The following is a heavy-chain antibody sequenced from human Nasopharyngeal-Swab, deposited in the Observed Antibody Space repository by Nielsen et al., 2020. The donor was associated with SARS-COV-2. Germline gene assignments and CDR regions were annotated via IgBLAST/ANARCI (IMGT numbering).Heavy chain of an antibody. J-gene: IGHJ6*02. CDR2: ISSSSSYI. CDR1: GFTFSSYS. V-gene: IGHV3-21*01. D-gene: IGHD3-3*01. CDR3: ARDQGRYDFLEVHFYYYYYYGMDV. Sequence: GGSLRPSCAASGFTFSSYSMNWVRQAPGKGLEWVSSISSSSSYIYYADSVKGRFTISRDNAKNSLYLQMNSLRAEDTAVYYCARDQGRYDFLEVHFYYYYYYGMDVWGQGTTVTVSS.